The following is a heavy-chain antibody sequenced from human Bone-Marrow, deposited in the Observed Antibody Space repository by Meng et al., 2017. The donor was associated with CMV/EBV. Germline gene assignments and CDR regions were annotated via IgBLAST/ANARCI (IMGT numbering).Heavy chain of an antibody. CDR3: ARAPRSTVFRGIDV. J-gene: IGHJ6*02. CDR2: IYDDGET. CDR1: GFTVSSNY. D-gene: IGHD5/OR15-5a*01. V-gene: IGHV3-53*01. Sequence: GGSLRLSCAASGFTVSSNYMSWVRQAPGRGLEWVSTIYDDGETYYADSVKGRFTISRDNSKNALYLQMHSLRAEDSAMYYCARAPRSTVFRGIDVWGQGTTVTVSS.